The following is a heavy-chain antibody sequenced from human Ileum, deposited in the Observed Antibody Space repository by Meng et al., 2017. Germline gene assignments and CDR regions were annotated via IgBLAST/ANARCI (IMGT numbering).Heavy chain of an antibody. CDR2: IYYSGGT. D-gene: IGHD3-16*01. Sequence: QLQLLQWAAGRLKPSETLFLTCSVYGGSFSSNYWSWFRQPPGKGLEWIGEIYYSGGTKYNPSLKSRVTISGDTSKNQFSLKLTSVTAADTAVYYCARHLGRSFDYWGQGTLVTVSS. V-gene: IGHV4-34*01. CDR1: GGSFSSNY. J-gene: IGHJ4*02. CDR3: ARHLGRSFDY.